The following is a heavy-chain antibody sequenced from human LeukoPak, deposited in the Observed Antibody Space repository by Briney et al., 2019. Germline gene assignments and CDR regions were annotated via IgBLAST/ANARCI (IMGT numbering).Heavy chain of an antibody. CDR1: GTSLTTIGVG. CDR3: VHRYNLDAFDM. V-gene: IGHV2-5*02. J-gene: IGHJ3*02. D-gene: IGHD1-14*01. CDR2: IYWDDDK. Sequence: SGPTLVKPTQTLTLTCTFSGTSLTTIGVGVGWIRQPPGKALECPALIYWDDDKRYSPSLESRLTITKDTSKNQVVLTMTNMDPVDTATYYCVHRYNLDAFDMWGQGTMVTVSS.